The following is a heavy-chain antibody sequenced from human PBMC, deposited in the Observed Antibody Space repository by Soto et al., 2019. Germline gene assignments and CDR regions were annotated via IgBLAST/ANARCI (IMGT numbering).Heavy chain of an antibody. Sequence: GASVKVSCKASGSTFTSSAVQWVRQARGQRLEWIGWIVVGSGNTNYAQKLQERVTITRDMSTSTAYMELSSLRSEDTAVYYCAAVGHVGVVISPRKPYLNAFDIWGQGTMVTVSS. CDR2: IVVGSGNT. D-gene: IGHD3-3*01. J-gene: IGHJ3*02. CDR1: GSTFTSSA. V-gene: IGHV1-58*01. CDR3: AAVGHVGVVISPRKPYLNAFDI.